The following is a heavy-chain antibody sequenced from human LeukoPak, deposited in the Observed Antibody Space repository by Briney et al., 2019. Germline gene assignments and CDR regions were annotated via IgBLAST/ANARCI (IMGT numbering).Heavy chain of an antibody. CDR2: IGAAGDT. Sequence: PGGSLRLSCVASGFTFSTYDMHWVRQVTGKGLDWVSSIGAAGDTDYPASVKGRFTISRENAKNSLYLQMNSLRAGDTAVYYCVRAGTYYYGSGAFDSWGQGTLVTVSS. D-gene: IGHD3-10*01. CDR1: GFTFSTYD. CDR3: VRAGTYYYGSGAFDS. J-gene: IGHJ4*02. V-gene: IGHV3-13*01.